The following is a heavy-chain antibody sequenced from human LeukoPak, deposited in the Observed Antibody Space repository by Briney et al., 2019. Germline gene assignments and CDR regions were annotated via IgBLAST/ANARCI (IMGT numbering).Heavy chain of an antibody. J-gene: IGHJ4*02. V-gene: IGHV4-59*01. CDR3: ARRGYSYGPSGSFDF. CDR2: TYYSGSTNY. Sequence: SETLSLTCTVSGVSISDYYWSWIRQPPGKGLEWIGYTYYSGSTNYNYNPSLKSRVTISVDTSKNQFSLRLTSVTAADTAVYYCARRGYSYGPSGSFDFWGQGTLVTVSS. D-gene: IGHD5-18*01. CDR1: GVSISDYY.